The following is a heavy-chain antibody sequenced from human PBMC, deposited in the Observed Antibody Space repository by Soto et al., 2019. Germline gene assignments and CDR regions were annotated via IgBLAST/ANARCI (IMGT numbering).Heavy chain of an antibody. Sequence: PGGSLRLCCAAPGFSCDDYAMHWVRQAPGKGLEWVSGISWNSGTIYYADSLKGRFTISRDNAKNSLYLQMNSLRAEDTAFYYCAKDMRGGSSSSRYFYGMDVWGQGTTVTVSS. V-gene: IGHV3-9*01. J-gene: IGHJ6*02. CDR2: ISWNSGTI. CDR1: GFSCDDYA. CDR3: AKDMRGGSSSSRYFYGMDV. D-gene: IGHD6-13*01.